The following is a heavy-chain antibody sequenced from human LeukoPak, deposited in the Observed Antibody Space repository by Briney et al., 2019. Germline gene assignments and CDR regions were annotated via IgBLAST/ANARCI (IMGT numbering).Heavy chain of an antibody. Sequence: ASVKVSCKASGYTFTSYGISWVRQAPGQGLEWMGGIIPIFGTANYAQKFQGRVTITADESTSTAYMELRSLRSDDTAVYYCARERPPYYYDSSGYYPPDAFDIWGQGTMVTVSS. CDR3: ARERPPYYYDSSGYYPPDAFDI. CDR1: GYTFTSYG. D-gene: IGHD3-22*01. J-gene: IGHJ3*02. CDR2: IIPIFGTA. V-gene: IGHV1-69*13.